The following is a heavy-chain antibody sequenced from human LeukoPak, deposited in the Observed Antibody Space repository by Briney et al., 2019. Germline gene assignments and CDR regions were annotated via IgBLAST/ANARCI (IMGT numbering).Heavy chain of an antibody. CDR3: ARESNSGSYGPHWYFDL. J-gene: IGHJ2*01. CDR1: GGSISSSNW. Sequence: SETLSLTCAVSGGSISSSNWWSWVRQPPGKGLEWIGEIYHSGSTNYNPSLKSRVTISVDKSKNQFSLKLSSVTAADTAVYYCARESNSGSYGPHWYFDLWGRGTLVTVSS. CDR2: IYHSGST. D-gene: IGHD1-26*01. V-gene: IGHV4-4*02.